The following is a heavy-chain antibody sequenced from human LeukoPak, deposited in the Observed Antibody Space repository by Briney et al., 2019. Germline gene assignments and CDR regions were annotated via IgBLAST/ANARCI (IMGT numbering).Heavy chain of an antibody. CDR3: ARAHFLGDTPAAFDY. CDR2: ISWNGAHK. V-gene: IGHV3-9*03. CDR1: GLTFDNYA. D-gene: IGHD2-21*02. Sequence: GGSLRLSCAPSGLTFDNYAMHWVRQPPEKGLEWVSRISWNGAHKDYADSVKGRLTISRDNANNSVYLQMDSLRPEDVALYYCARAHFLGDTPAAFDYWGQGTLVTVSS. J-gene: IGHJ4*02.